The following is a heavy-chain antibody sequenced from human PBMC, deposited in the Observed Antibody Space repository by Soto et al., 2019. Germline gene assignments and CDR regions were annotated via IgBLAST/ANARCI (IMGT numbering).Heavy chain of an antibody. V-gene: IGHV1-2*02. CDR3: PRIRGNSWARNFVL. J-gene: IGHJ4*02. Sequence: ASVEVSCKASGYTFTGYYIHWVRQAPGQGLEGMGWINTQSGGTVYAQRFQGRVTMTRDTSMNTAYMELSRLRSDDTAVYYCPRIRGNSWARNFVLWGPGTMLTV. D-gene: IGHD6-13*01. CDR2: INTQSGGT. CDR1: GYTFTGYY.